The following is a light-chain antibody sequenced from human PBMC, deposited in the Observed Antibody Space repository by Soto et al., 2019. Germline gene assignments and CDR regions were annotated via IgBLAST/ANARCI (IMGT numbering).Light chain of an antibody. Sequence: EIVLTQSPGTLSLSPGGRATLSCRATQSIGSSYLAWYQQKPGQAPRLLISGASSRATGIPDRFSGSGSGTTFTLTISRLEPEDFAVYYCQQYGSSPPTFGQGTKVEI. CDR3: QQYGSSPPT. CDR1: QSIGSSY. J-gene: IGKJ1*01. V-gene: IGKV3-20*01. CDR2: GAS.